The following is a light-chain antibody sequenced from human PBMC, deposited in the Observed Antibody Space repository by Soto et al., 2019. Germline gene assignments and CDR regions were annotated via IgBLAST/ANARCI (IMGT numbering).Light chain of an antibody. J-gene: IGKJ1*01. V-gene: IGKV3-20*01. CDR3: KQYGSSLSWT. Sequence: EIVLTQSPGTLSLSPGERATLSCRASQSVSSSYLAWYQQKPGQAPSLLIYGASSRATGIPDRFSGSGSGTDFTLTISRLEPEDFAVYYCKQYGSSLSWTFGQGTKVEIK. CDR1: QSVSSSY. CDR2: GAS.